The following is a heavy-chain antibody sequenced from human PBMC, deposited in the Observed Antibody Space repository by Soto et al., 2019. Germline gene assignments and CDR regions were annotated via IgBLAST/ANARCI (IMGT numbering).Heavy chain of an antibody. CDR1: GGTFSSHA. CDR2: IIPISGTA. V-gene: IGHV1-69*12. D-gene: IGHD6-19*01. J-gene: IGHJ2*01. CDR3: AQTLGLAVAGPGRFDL. Sequence: QVQLVQSGAEVKKPGSSVKVSCKASGGTFSSHAISWVRQAPGQGLEWMGGIIPISGTANYAQKFQGRVTITADESTSTAYMELSSLRSEDTAVYYCAQTLGLAVAGPGRFDLWGRGTLVTVSS.